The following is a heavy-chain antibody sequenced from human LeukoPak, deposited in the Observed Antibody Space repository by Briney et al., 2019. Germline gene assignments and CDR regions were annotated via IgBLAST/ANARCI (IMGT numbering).Heavy chain of an antibody. D-gene: IGHD3-22*01. CDR3: ARGNYDSITGYYYYMDV. CDR1: GFTFSSYA. J-gene: IGHJ6*03. Sequence: GGSLRLSCAASGFTFSSYAMHWVRQAPGKGLEWVAVISYDGSNKYYADSVKGRFTISRDNSKNTLYLQMNSLRAEDTAVYYCARGNYDSITGYYYYMDVWGKGTTVTVSS. CDR2: ISYDGSNK. V-gene: IGHV3-30*01.